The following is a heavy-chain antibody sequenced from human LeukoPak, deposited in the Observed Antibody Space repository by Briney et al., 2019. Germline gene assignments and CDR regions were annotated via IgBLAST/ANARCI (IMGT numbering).Heavy chain of an antibody. J-gene: IGHJ5*02. CDR2: IYTRGGT. D-gene: IGHD3-22*01. CDR3: AREDFDSSGYQNWFDP. V-gene: IGHV4-4*07. Sequence: PSETLSLTCTASSGSISSYYWNWIRQPAEKGLEWIGRIYTRGGTNYNPSLKSRVTMSVDTSKNQFSLKLSSVTAADTAVYYCAREDFDSSGYQNWFDPWGQGTLVTVSS. CDR1: SGSISSYY.